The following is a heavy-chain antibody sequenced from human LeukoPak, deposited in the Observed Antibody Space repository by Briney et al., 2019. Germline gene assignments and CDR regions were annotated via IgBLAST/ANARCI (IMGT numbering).Heavy chain of an antibody. V-gene: IGHV4-39*07. D-gene: IGHD2-21*01. CDR1: GGSISSSNFY. Sequence: SETLSLTCTVSGGSISSSNFYWGWIRQPPGKGLEWIGSIYHSGSTNYNPSLKSRVTISVDTSKNQFSLKLSSVTAADTAVYYCARGVVIAPQTFDYWGQGTLVTVSS. J-gene: IGHJ4*02. CDR3: ARGVVIAPQTFDY. CDR2: IYHSGST.